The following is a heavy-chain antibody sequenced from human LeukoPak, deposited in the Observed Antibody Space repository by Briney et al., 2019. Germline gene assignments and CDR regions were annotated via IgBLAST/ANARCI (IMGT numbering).Heavy chain of an antibody. CDR2: ISGSGGST. V-gene: IGHV3-23*01. J-gene: IGHJ6*02. CDR3: AKVVAGTMSGFYYYYGMDV. Sequence: PGGSLRLSCAASGFTFSSYAMSWVRQAPGKGPEWVSAISGSGGSTYYADSVKGRFTISRDNSKNTLYLQMNSLRAEDTAVYYCAKVVAGTMSGFYYYYGMDVWGQGTTVTVSS. D-gene: IGHD6-19*01. CDR1: GFTFSSYA.